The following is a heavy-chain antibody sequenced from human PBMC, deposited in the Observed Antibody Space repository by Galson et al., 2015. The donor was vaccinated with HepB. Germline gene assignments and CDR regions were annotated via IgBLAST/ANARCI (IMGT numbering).Heavy chain of an antibody. J-gene: IGHJ1*01. V-gene: IGHV1-18*01. Sequence: SVKVSCKASGSTFTSYGISWVRQAPGQGLEWMGWISAYNGNTNYAQKLQGRVTMTTDTSTSTAYMELRSLRSDDTAVYYCARAPTRKGYCSGGSCYSVSEYFQHWGQGTLVTVSS. CDR1: GSTFTSYG. D-gene: IGHD2-15*01. CDR3: ARAPTRKGYCSGGSCYSVSEYFQH. CDR2: ISAYNGNT.